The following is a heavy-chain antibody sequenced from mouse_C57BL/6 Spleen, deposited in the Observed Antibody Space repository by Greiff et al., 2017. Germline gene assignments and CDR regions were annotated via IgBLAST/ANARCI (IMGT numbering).Heavy chain of an antibody. CDR2: IDPNGGGT. J-gene: IGHJ4*01. CDR3: AGCDDYDVDYAMDY. CDR1: GYTFTSYW. V-gene: IGHV1-72*01. D-gene: IGHD2-4*01. Sequence: QVQLQQPGAELVKPGASVKLSCKASGYTFTSYWMHWVKQRPGRGLEWIGRIDPNGGGTKYNEKFKSKATLTVDKPSSTAYMQLSSLTSEDSAVYYCAGCDDYDVDYAMDYWGQGTSVTVSS.